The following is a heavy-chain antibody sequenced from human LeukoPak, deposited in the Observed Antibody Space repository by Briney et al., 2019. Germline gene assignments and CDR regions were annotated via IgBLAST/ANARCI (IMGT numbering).Heavy chain of an antibody. CDR2: ISWNSGSI. J-gene: IGHJ4*02. D-gene: IGHD6-13*01. CDR1: GFTFDDYG. Sequence: GRSLRLSCAASGFTFDDYGMHWGRQAPGNGLEWGSGISWNSGSIGYADSVKGRFTISRDNARNSLYLQMNSLRPEDTALYYCAKERDAAAGSFDYWGQGTLVTVSS. CDR3: AKERDAAAGSFDY. V-gene: IGHV3-9*01.